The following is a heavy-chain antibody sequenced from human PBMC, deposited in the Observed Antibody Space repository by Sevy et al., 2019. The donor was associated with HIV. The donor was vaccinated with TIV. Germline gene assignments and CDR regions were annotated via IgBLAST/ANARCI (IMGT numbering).Heavy chain of an antibody. J-gene: IGHJ3*01. CDR2: LSGSGGTT. Sequence: GGSLRLSCAASGFTFFSHVMSWVRQAPGKGLEWVSGLSGSGGTTYYADSVKGRFSISRDNSKNKLYLQMSSLRIEDMAVYYCATGTTDSSISWVFDVWGQGTMVTVSS. V-gene: IGHV3-23*01. CDR1: GFTFFSHV. CDR3: ATGTTDSSISWVFDV. D-gene: IGHD6-13*01.